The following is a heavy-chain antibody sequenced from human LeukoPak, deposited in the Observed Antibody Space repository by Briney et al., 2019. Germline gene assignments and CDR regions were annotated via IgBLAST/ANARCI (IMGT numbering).Heavy chain of an antibody. D-gene: IGHD4-17*01. CDR3: AKTVVNYGLDV. CDR1: GVILSRYS. V-gene: IGHV3-23*01. Sequence: PGGSLRLSCAASGVILSRYSKSWVRQAPGKGLEWVSSLTGSGGITYYADSVKGRFTISRDNSKNTLSLQMNSLRAEDTAIYFCAKTVVNYGLDVWGQGTTVTVSS. J-gene: IGHJ6*01. CDR2: LTGSGGIT.